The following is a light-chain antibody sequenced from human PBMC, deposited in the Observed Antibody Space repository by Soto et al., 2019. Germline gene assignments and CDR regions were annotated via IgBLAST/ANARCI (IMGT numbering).Light chain of an antibody. J-gene: IGLJ3*02. CDR1: SSDVGGYNY. V-gene: IGLV2-14*01. Sequence: QSVLTQPASVSGSPGQSITISCTGTSSDVGGYNYVSWYQQHPGKAPKLMIYEVSNRPSGVSNRFSGSKSGNTASLTISGLQAEDEADYYCSSYTSTSTWLFGGGTKLTVL. CDR3: SSYTSTSTWL. CDR2: EVS.